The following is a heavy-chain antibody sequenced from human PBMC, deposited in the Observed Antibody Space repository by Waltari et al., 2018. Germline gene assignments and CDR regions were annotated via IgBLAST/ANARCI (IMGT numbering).Heavy chain of an antibody. D-gene: IGHD6-13*01. V-gene: IGHV3-33*06. Sequence: QVQLVESGGGVVQPGRSLRLSCAASGFTFSSYGMHWVRPAPGKGLECVAVIWYDGSNKYYADSVKGRFTISRDNSKNTLYLQMNSLRAEDTAVYYCAKDSSSWYVGWYFDLWGRGTLVTVSS. CDR2: IWYDGSNK. CDR3: AKDSSSWYVGWYFDL. J-gene: IGHJ2*01. CDR1: GFTFSSYG.